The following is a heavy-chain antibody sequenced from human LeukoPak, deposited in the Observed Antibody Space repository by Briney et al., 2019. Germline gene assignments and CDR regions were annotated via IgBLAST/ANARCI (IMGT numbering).Heavy chain of an antibody. CDR3: ARIVVVTGYFQH. J-gene: IGHJ1*01. D-gene: IGHD2-21*01. Sequence: SETLSLTCTVSGGSISSGDYYWSWIRQPPGKGLEWIGYIYYSGSTYYNPSLKSRVTISVDTSKNQFSLKLSSVTAADTAVYYCARIVVVTGYFQHWGLGTLVTVSS. CDR1: GGSISSGDYY. V-gene: IGHV4-30-4*01. CDR2: IYYSGST.